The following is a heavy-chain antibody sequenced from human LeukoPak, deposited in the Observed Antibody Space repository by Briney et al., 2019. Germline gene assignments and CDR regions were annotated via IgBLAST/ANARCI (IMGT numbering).Heavy chain of an antibody. CDR1: GFTFRTYS. J-gene: IGHJ5*02. D-gene: IGHD2-21*02. V-gene: IGHV3-21*01. CDR2: ISSRSSYI. Sequence: GGSLRLSCGASGFTFRTYSMNWVRQAPGKGLEWVSSISSRSSYIYYADSVKGRFTISRDNAKNSLYLQMNSLRAEDTAVYYCARGNDYHWGQGTLVTVSS. CDR3: ARGNDYH.